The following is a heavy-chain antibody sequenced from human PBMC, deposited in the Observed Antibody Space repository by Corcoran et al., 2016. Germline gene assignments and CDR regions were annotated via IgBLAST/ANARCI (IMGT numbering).Heavy chain of an antibody. CDR2: INHSGST. D-gene: IGHD6-19*01. V-gene: IGHV4-34*01. J-gene: IGHJ4*02. CDR1: GGSFSGYY. CDR3: ARGDKGSGWSRGY. Sequence: QVQLQQWGAGLLKPSETLSLTCAVYGGSFSGYYWSWIRQPPGKGLEWIGEINHSGSTNYNPSLKRRVTISVDTSKNPVSLKLRYVTAAATAVCYWARGDKGSGWSRGYWGQGTLFTVSS.